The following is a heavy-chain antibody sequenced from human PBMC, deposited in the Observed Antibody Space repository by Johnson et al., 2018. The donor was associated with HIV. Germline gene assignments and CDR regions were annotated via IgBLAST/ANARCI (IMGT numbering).Heavy chain of an antibody. D-gene: IGHD1-1*01. CDR1: GFSFSSHW. Sequence: VQLVESGGGVVQPGRSLRLSCAASGFSFSSHWIHWVRQAPGKGLEWVSSISGSGSSTYYAASVEGRFTVSRNNSKNTLYHQMTSLRTEDTAVYYCAKGAGLEPWDVFDIWGQGTMVTVSS. CDR2: ISGSGSST. V-gene: IGHV3-23*04. J-gene: IGHJ3*02. CDR3: AKGAGLEPWDVFDI.